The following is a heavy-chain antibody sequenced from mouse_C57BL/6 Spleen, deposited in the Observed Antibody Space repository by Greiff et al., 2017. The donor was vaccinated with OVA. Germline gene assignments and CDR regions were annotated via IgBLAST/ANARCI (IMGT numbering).Heavy chain of an antibody. CDR2: INPGSGGT. CDR3: SRDWDRDY. V-gene: IGHV1-54*01. Sequence: VQLQQSGAELVRPGTSVKLSCKASGYAFTNYLIEWVKQRPGQGLEWIGEINPGSGGTNYNEKFTGKATLTVDKSSRTAYMQLSGLTSVDSAVYFCSRDWDRDYWGQGTTLTVSS. CDR1: GYAFTNYL. D-gene: IGHD4-1*01. J-gene: IGHJ2*01.